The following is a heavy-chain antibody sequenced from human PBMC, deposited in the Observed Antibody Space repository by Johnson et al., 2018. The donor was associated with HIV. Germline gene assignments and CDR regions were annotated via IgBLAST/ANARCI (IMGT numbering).Heavy chain of an antibody. D-gene: IGHD2-2*01. CDR1: GFTLDDYG. J-gene: IGHJ3*02. CDR3: ATFPPGPAANAFDI. Sequence: VQLMESGGGLVQPGGSLRLSCAASGFTLDDYGMSWVRQAPGKGLAWVSGINWSGGNTDYADSVKGRFTISRDNAKNSLYLQMNSLRAEDTAVYYCATFPPGPAANAFDIWGQGTMVTVSS. V-gene: IGHV3-20*04. CDR2: INWSGGNT.